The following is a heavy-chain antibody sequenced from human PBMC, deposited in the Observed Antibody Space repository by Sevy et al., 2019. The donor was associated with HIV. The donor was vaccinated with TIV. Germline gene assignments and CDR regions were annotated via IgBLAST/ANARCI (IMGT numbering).Heavy chain of an antibody. CDR2: IFSGGGT. CDR3: ARGATFYSDSSGRVLSVLGAFDI. J-gene: IGHJ3*02. V-gene: IGHV3-53*01. D-gene: IGHD3-22*01. Sequence: GGSLRFSCAASGFTVSSNYMSWVRQAPGKGLEWISIIFSGGGTYYADSVQGRFTISRDNSKNMVYLQMNSLRAEDTAVFYCARGATFYSDSSGRVLSVLGAFDIWGRGTMVTVSS. CDR1: GFTVSSNY.